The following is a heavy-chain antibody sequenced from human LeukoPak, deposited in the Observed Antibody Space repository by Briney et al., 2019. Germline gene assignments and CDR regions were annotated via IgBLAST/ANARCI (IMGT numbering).Heavy chain of an antibody. D-gene: IGHD3-16*01. CDR2: IKSKSDGGTT. J-gene: IGHJ4*02. CDR1: GFTFSDAW. Sequence: GGSLRLSCAASGFTFSDAWMSWVRQAPGKGLEWVGRIKSKSDGGTTDYAAPVTGRFTISRDNAKNSVYLQMNSLRVEDTAVYFCARDYIGGWNDHWGQGTLVTVSS. CDR3: ARDYIGGWNDH. V-gene: IGHV3-15*01.